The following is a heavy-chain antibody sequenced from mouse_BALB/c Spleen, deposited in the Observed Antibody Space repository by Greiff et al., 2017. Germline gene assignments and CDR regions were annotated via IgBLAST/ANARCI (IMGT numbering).Heavy chain of an antibody. J-gene: IGHJ4*01. CDR2: IYPSDSYT. CDR1: GYTFTSYW. Sequence: QVQLQQPGAELVRPGASVKLSCKASGYTFTSYWINWVKQRPGQGLEWIGNIYPSDSYTNYNQKFKDKATLTVDKSSSTAYMQLSSPTSEDSAVYYCTRMCNYGMDYWGKGTSDPVSS. V-gene: IGHV1-69*02. CDR3: TRMCNYGMDY.